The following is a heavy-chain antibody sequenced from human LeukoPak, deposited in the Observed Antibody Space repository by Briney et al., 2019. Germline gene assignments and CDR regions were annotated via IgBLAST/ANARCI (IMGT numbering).Heavy chain of an antibody. V-gene: IGHV5-51*01. D-gene: IGHD1-26*01. CDR2: IYPGDSDT. Sequence: GESLKISCKGSGYSFTSYWIGWVRQMPGKGLEWMGIIYPGDSDTRYSPSFQGQVTISVDKSISTAYLQWSSLKASDTAMYYCARPTYSGSYSEAFDIWGQGTMVTVSS. J-gene: IGHJ3*02. CDR3: ARPTYSGSYSEAFDI. CDR1: GYSFTSYW.